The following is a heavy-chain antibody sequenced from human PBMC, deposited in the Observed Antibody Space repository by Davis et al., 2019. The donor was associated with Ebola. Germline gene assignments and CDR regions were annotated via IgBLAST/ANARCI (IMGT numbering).Heavy chain of an antibody. Sequence: GESLKISCAASGFTFSLTDMTWVRQAPGKGLEWVAGISYGGGNKYYADSVKGRFIISRDDSKNTLYLQLNSLRAGDTAVYYCARDRYYSHSSAYYNDHYFDFWGQGTLVTVSS. CDR1: GFTFSLTD. CDR3: ARDRYYSHSSAYYNDHYFDF. CDR2: ISYGGGNK. D-gene: IGHD3-22*01. J-gene: IGHJ4*02. V-gene: IGHV3-30-3*01.